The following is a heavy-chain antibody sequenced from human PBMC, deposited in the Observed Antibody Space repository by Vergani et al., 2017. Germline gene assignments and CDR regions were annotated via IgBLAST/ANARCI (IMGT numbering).Heavy chain of an antibody. V-gene: IGHV4-59*01. J-gene: IGHJ4*02. CDR3: ARSIVSRNPPDYFDN. D-gene: IGHD1-14*01. Sequence: QVQLQESGPGLVRPSETLSLTCTVSGGSLSGYYWNWIRQTPGEGLEWIGYVEDSGYFNYNPSRKTLVSMSSDTSNNQFSLMLSSVTVADTAVYYCARSIVSRNPPDYFDNWGQGTLVTVSS. CDR2: VEDSGYF. CDR1: GGSLSGYY.